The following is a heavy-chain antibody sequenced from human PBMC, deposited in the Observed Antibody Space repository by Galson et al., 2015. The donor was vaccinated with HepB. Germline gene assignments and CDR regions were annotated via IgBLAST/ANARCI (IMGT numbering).Heavy chain of an antibody. J-gene: IGHJ4*02. CDR2: TYYRSKWFY. V-gene: IGHV6-1*01. Sequence: AISGDSVSSNNAAWNWIRQSPSRGLEWLGRTYYRSKWFYDYALSVKARITINPDTSKNQFSLQLNSVTPEDTAVYYCARDLATVIINYFESWGQGTLVTVSS. D-gene: IGHD2/OR15-2a*01. CDR3: ARDLATVIINYFES. CDR1: GDSVSSNNAA.